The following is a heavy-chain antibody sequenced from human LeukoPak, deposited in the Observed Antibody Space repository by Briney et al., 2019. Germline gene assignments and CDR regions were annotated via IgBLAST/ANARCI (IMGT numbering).Heavy chain of an antibody. D-gene: IGHD6-19*01. V-gene: IGHV3-23*01. CDR2: ISGSGGST. Sequence: PGGSLRLSCAASGFTFSSYAMSWVRQAPGKGLEWVSAISGSGGSTYYADSVKGRFTISRDNAKNSLYLQMNSLGAEDTAVYYCAAGGSGGYYGMDVWGQGTTVTVSS. CDR3: AAGGSGGYYGMDV. CDR1: GFTFSSYA. J-gene: IGHJ6*02.